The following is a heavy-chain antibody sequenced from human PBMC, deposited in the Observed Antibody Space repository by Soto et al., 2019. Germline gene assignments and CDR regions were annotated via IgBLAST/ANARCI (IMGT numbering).Heavy chain of an antibody. CDR3: AKDRTMARGIRAFDI. CDR1: GFAFGNYP. D-gene: IGHD3-10*01. Sequence: EAQLLQSGGGLVPPGGSLRLSCVASGFAFGNYPMAWVRQTPGKGLQWISTISGSGGMTDYEDSVRGRFTVSIDHSKDTVHLQMSSLRADDTAVYYCAKDRTMARGIRAFDIWCQGTTVTISS. V-gene: IGHV3-23*01. J-gene: IGHJ3*02. CDR2: ISGSGGMT.